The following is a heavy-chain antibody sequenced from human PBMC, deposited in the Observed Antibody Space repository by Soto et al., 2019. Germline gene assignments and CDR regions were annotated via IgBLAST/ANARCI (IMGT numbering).Heavy chain of an antibody. CDR2: IYHSGST. CDR3: ARLVCTSPGCVPFDP. D-gene: IGHD2-2*01. J-gene: IGHJ5*02. Sequence: SETLSLTCAVSGGSISSGGYSWSWIRQPPGKGLEWIGYIYHSGSTYYNPSLKSRVTISVDRSKNQFSLKLSSVTATDTAVYYCARLVCTSPGCVPFDPWGHGTLVTVSS. CDR1: GGSISSGGYS. V-gene: IGHV4-30-2*01.